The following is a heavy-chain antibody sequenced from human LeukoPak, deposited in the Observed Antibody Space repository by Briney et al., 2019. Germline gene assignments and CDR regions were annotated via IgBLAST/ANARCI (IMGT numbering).Heavy chain of an antibody. V-gene: IGHV3-30*04. D-gene: IGHD4-17*01. CDR3: ARGSKSYGDYIRSRIYYIDY. J-gene: IGHJ4*02. CDR2: ISNDGSNK. CDR1: GFTFSSYA. Sequence: GGSLRLSCAASGFTFSSYAMNWVRQAPGKGLEWVAVISNDGSNKYYADSVRGRFTISRDNSKNTLYLQMNSLRGEDTAVYYCARGSKSYGDYIRSRIYYIDYWGQGTLVTVSS.